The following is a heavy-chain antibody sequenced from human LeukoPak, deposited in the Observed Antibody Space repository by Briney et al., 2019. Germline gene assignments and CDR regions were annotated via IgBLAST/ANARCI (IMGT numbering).Heavy chain of an antibody. D-gene: IGHD6-6*01. J-gene: IGHJ6*03. V-gene: IGHV4-31*03. CDR2: IYYSGST. CDR1: GGSISSGGYY. CDR3: ARVKQLGPRPAHNYYYMDV. Sequence: NPSETLSLTCTVSGGSISSGGYYWSWIRQHPGKGLEWIGYIYYSGSTYYNPSLKSRVTISVDTSKNQFSLKLSSVTAADTAVYYCARVKQLGPRPAHNYYYMDVWGKGTTVTVSS.